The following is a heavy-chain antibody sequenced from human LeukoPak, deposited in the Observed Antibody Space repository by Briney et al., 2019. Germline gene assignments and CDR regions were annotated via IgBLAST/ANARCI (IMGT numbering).Heavy chain of an antibody. V-gene: IGHV3-21*06. J-gene: IGHJ5*02. D-gene: IGHD3-10*01. Sequence: GGSLRLSCAASGFTFSTNSMNWVRQAPGRGLEWVSSISTTRNYIFYADSVKGRFTISRDSAENSLYLQMNSLRAEDTAVYYCARGIYGSGSSWFYPWGQGTLVTVSS. CDR3: ARGIYGSGSSWFYP. CDR1: GFTFSTNS. CDR2: ISTTRNYI.